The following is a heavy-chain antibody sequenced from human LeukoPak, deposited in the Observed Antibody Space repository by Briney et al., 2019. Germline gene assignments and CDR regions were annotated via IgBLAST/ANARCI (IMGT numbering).Heavy chain of an antibody. CDR1: GGTFSSYA. V-gene: IGHV1-18*01. CDR3: ARVLRYFDWPDAFDI. CDR2: ISAYNGNT. J-gene: IGHJ3*02. D-gene: IGHD3-9*01. Sequence: ASVKVSCKASGGTFSSYAISWVRQAPGQGLEWMGWISAYNGNTNYAQKLQGRVTMTTDTSTSTAYMELRSLRSDDTAVYYCARVLRYFDWPDAFDIWGQGTMVTVSS.